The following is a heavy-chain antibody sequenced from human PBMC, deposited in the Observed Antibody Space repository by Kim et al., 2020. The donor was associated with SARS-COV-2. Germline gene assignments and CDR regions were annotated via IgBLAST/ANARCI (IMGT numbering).Heavy chain of an antibody. CDR2: IYTSGRT. V-gene: IGHV4-4*07. Sequence: SETLSLTCTVSGDSLSSDYWSWNRQPAGKGLEWIGRIYTSGRTNYNPSLQSRVTMSVDMSKNQLSLKLSSVTAADTAVYYCASELGHWGHGTRVTVSS. CDR1: GDSLSSDY. CDR3: ASELGH. J-gene: IGHJ4*01.